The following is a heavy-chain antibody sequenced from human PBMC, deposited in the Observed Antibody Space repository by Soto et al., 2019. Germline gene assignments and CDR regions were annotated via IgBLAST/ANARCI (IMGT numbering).Heavy chain of an antibody. Sequence: SETLSLTCTVSGGSNSSSSYYSAWIREPPGKGVEWIGSIYYSGSTYYNPSLKSRVTISVDTSKNQFSLKLSSVTAADTAVYYCARDYDFWSGLDYWGQGTLVTVSS. V-gene: IGHV4-39*01. CDR1: GGSNSSSSYY. CDR3: ARDYDFWSGLDY. J-gene: IGHJ4*02. D-gene: IGHD3-3*01. CDR2: IYYSGST.